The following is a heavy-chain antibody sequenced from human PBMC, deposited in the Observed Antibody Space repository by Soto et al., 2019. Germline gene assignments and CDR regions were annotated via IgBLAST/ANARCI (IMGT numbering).Heavy chain of an antibody. V-gene: IGHV4-59*01. CDR2: IYYSGST. CDR3: ARDGGGEGNTYYYDSSGPDAFDI. D-gene: IGHD3-22*01. Sequence: PSETLSLTCTVSGGSISSYYWSWIRQPPGKGLEWIGYIYYSGSTNYNPSLKSRVTISVDTSKNQFPQKLSSVTAADTAVYYCARDGGGEGNTYYYDSSGPDAFDIWGQGPMVTVS. CDR1: GGSISSYY. J-gene: IGHJ3*02.